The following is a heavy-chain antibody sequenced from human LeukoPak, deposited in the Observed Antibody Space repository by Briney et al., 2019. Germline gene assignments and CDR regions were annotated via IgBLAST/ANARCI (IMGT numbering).Heavy chain of an antibody. CDR2: ISGSGSTI. V-gene: IGHV3-23*01. J-gene: IGHJ4*02. CDR1: GFTFSSYA. D-gene: IGHD2-15*01. CDR3: ARMRTSGGSCYFDY. Sequence: GGSLRLSCAASGFTFSSYAMSWVRQAPGKGLEWVSAISGSGSTIYYADSVKGRFTISRDNAKNSLYLQMNSLRAEDTAVYYCARMRTSGGSCYFDYWGQGTLVTVSS.